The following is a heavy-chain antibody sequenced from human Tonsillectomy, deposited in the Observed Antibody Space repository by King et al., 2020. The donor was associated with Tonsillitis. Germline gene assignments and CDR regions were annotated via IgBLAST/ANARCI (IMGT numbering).Heavy chain of an antibody. CDR1: GFTFTDYY. CDR3: TSDRQYCGGGSCYRTGFDY. D-gene: IGHD2-15*01. CDR2: MGSSGSTM. Sequence: VQLVESGGGLVKPGGSLRLSCAASGFTFTDYYMAWIRQAPGKGLEWLSYMGSSGSTMYYADSVKGRFTISRDNGKNSVYLQMDSLRAEDTAVYYCTSDRQYCGGGSCYRTGFDYWGQGTLVTVSS. V-gene: IGHV3-11*01. J-gene: IGHJ4*02.